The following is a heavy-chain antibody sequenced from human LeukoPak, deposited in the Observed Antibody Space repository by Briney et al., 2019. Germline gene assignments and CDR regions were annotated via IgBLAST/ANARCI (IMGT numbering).Heavy chain of an antibody. D-gene: IGHD3-10*01. V-gene: IGHV3-21*01. CDR1: GFTFSRYT. CDR2: IGSSGSYI. CDR3: AREGEYYYGSGSYFYYFDY. Sequence: GESLRLSRTVSGFTFSRYTMNWVRQAPGKGLEWVSSIGSSGSYIYYADSVKGRFTISRDNAKNSLYLEMNSLRVEDTAVYYCAREGEYYYGSGSYFYYFDYWGQGTLVTVSS. J-gene: IGHJ4*02.